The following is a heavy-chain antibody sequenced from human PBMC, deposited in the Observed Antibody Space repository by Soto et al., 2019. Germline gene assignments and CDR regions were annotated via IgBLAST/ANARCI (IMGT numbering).Heavy chain of an antibody. D-gene: IGHD3-10*01. CDR2: IDPSDSYT. J-gene: IGHJ6*02. Sequence: EVQLVQSGAEVKKPGESLRISCKGSGYSFTTYWITWVRQMPGKGLEWMGKIDPSDSYTNYSPSFQGHVTISADKSISTAYLQWSSLKASDTAMYYCARLRSDFGSGRSYYFGMDVWGQGTTVTVSS. V-gene: IGHV5-10-1*03. CDR3: ARLRSDFGSGRSYYFGMDV. CDR1: GYSFTTYW.